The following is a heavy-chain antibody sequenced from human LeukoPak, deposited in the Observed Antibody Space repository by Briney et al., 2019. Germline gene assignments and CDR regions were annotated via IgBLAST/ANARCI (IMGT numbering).Heavy chain of an antibody. CDR2: ISGSGGST. Sequence: GGSLRLSCAASGFTFSSYGMSWVRQAPGKGLEWVSGISGSGGSTYYADSVKGRCSISRDNAKNSLYLHMNSLRAKDTAVYYCAKAGPGFGFDYWGQGTLVTVSS. CDR1: GFTFSSYG. J-gene: IGHJ4*02. CDR3: AKAGPGFGFDY. V-gene: IGHV3-23*01. D-gene: IGHD3-10*01.